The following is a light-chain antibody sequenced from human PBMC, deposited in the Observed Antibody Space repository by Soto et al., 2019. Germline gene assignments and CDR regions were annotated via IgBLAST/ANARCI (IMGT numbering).Light chain of an antibody. V-gene: IGKV1-5*03. CDR2: KAS. CDR1: QTISSW. CDR3: QQYYNYPLT. Sequence: DIQMTQSPSTLSAAVIDRVTITCRASQTISSWLAWFQQRPGRAPKFLIYKASSLKSGVPSRFSGSGSGTEFTLTISSLQPGDFATYYCQQYYNYPLTFGQGTKVDIK. J-gene: IGKJ1*01.